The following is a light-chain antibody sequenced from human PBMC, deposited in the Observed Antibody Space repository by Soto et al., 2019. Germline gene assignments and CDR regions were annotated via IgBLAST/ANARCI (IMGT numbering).Light chain of an antibody. Sequence: QAVRTQPPSVSGAPGQRVTISCTGSSSNIGAGFDVHWYQQLPGTAPKLLIYGNSNRPSGVPDRFSGSKSGTSASLAITGLQAEDEADYYCQSYDHSLSRYVLGTGTEVTV. J-gene: IGLJ1*01. CDR1: SSNIGAGFD. CDR3: QSYDHSLSRYV. CDR2: GNS. V-gene: IGLV1-40*01.